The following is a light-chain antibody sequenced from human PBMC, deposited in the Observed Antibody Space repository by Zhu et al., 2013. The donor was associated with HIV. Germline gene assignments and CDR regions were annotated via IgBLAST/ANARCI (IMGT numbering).Light chain of an antibody. CDR2: GGS. V-gene: IGKV1-9*01. Sequence: DIQMTQSPSFLSASVGDRVTITCRASQGISSSLGWYQQKPGKAPELLIYGGSTLESGVPSRFSGSGSGTEFTLTISSLQPEDFASYYCQQLYSYPRTFGPGTKVGYQT. CDR1: QGISSS. J-gene: IGKJ3*01. CDR3: QQLYSYPRT.